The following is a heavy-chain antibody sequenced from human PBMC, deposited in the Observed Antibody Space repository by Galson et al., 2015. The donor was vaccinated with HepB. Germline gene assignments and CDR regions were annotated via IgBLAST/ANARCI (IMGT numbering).Heavy chain of an antibody. CDR2: ISTSGNT. V-gene: IGHV4-4*07. Sequence: SETLSLTCTVSGGAISSYYWSWIRQPAGKGLEWIGRISTSGNTNYNPSLKSRVTMSVDTSKSQFSLKLSSVTAADTAVYYCGGGSYYDFDYWGQGSLVTVSS. D-gene: IGHD1-26*01. J-gene: IGHJ4*02. CDR1: GGAISSYY. CDR3: GGGSYYDFDY.